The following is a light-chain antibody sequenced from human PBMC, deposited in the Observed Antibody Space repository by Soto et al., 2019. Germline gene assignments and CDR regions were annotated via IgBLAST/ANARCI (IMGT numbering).Light chain of an antibody. CDR3: LQYKNWVPT. CDR1: QSVRSN. CDR2: GAS. J-gene: IGKJ1*01. Sequence: EIVMTQSPATLSVSPGERATLSCRASQSVRSNLAWYQQKPGQAPRLLIYGASTRATGIPARFSGSGSGTEFTLTISSLQSEDFAVYYCLQYKNWVPTFGQGTKVEIK. V-gene: IGKV3-15*01.